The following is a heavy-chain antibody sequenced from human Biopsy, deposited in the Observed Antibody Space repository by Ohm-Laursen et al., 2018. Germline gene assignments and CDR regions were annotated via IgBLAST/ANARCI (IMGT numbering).Heavy chain of an antibody. V-gene: IGHV3-21*01. J-gene: IGHJ4*02. CDR3: ARDRRGPSLLEAKLTPNYFDY. Sequence: GSLRLSCTASGFTLSYYSMTWVRQAPGKGLEWVSSIRSGGDYMFYADSVKGRFTISRDNAKNSLYLQMNSLRAEDTAVYYCARDRRGPSLLEAKLTPNYFDYWGRGSLVTVSS. CDR1: GFTLSYYS. D-gene: IGHD1-1*01. CDR2: IRSGGDYM.